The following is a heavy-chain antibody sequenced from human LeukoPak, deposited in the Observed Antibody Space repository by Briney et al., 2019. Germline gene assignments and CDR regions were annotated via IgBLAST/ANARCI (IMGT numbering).Heavy chain of an antibody. CDR2: IIPIFGTA. CDR3: ARSGYCSGGSCRNWFDP. D-gene: IGHD2-15*01. J-gene: IGHJ5*02. Sequence: SVKVSCKASGYTFTSYYMHWVRQAPGQGLEWMGGIIPIFGTANYAQKFQGRVTITADESTSTAYMELSSLRSEDTAVYYCARSGYCSGGSCRNWFDPWGQGTLVTVSS. V-gene: IGHV1-69*13. CDR1: GYTFTSYY.